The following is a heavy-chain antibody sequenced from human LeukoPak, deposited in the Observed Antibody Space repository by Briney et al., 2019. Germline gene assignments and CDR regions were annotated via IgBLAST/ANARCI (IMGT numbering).Heavy chain of an antibody. Sequence: SETLSLTCAVYGGSFSGYYWSWIRQPPGKGLEWIGEINHSGSTNYNPSLKSRVTISVDTSKNQFSLKLGSVTAADTAVYYCARAGGWDAFDIWGQGTMVTVPS. CDR1: GGSFSGYY. D-gene: IGHD6-19*01. CDR2: INHSGST. V-gene: IGHV4-34*01. CDR3: ARAGGWDAFDI. J-gene: IGHJ3*02.